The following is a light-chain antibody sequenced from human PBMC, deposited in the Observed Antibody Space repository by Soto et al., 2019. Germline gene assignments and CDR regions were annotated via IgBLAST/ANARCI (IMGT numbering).Light chain of an antibody. CDR3: QQYNNWPPIT. Sequence: EIVMTQSPATLSVSPVERATLSCRASQSVSSNLAWYQQKPGHAPSLLIYGASTRATGIPARFSGSGSGTEFTLTISSLQSEDFVVYYCQQYNNWPPITFGPGTKVDIK. CDR1: QSVSSN. V-gene: IGKV3-15*01. J-gene: IGKJ3*01. CDR2: GAS.